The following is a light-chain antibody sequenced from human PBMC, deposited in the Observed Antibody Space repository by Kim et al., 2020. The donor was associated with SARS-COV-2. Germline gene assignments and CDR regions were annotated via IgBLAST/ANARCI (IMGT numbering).Light chain of an antibody. V-gene: IGKV2-28*01. Sequence: DIVMTQSPLSLPVTPGEPASISCRSSQSLLHSNGYNYLDWYVQKPGQSPQLLIYLGSNRAPGVPDRFSGSESGTDFTLKITRVEAEDVGVYYCMQSLQTFTFGGGTKVDIK. J-gene: IGKJ4*01. CDR1: QSLLHSNGYNY. CDR2: LGS. CDR3: MQSLQTFT.